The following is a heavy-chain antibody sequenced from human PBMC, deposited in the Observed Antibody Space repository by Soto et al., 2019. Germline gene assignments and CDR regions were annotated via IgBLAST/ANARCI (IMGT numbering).Heavy chain of an antibody. CDR1: GFTFDSCV. D-gene: IGHD6-13*01. J-gene: IGHJ6*02. CDR2: ISGSGRYT. Sequence: GGSLRLSCAASGFTFDSCVMSWVRQAPGKGLEWLSLISGSGRYTDYADSVKGWFTISRDNSKNTLYLQMNSLRVEDTAVYYCAKDPPSERMQPDYGMDVWGQGTTVTVSS. V-gene: IGHV3-23*01. CDR3: AKDPPSERMQPDYGMDV.